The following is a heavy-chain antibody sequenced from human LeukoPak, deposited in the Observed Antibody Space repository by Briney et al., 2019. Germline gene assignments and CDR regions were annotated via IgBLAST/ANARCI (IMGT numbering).Heavy chain of an antibody. CDR3: ARVNYYYDSSGYYSYWYFDL. V-gene: IGHV4-59*01. Sequence: SETLSLTCTVSGGSISSYYWSWIRQPPGKGLEWIGYIYYSGSTNYNPSLKGRVTISVDTSKNQFSLKLSSVTAADTAVYYCARVNYYYDSSGYYSYWYFDLWGRGTLVTVSS. J-gene: IGHJ2*01. CDR2: IYYSGST. CDR1: GGSISSYY. D-gene: IGHD3-22*01.